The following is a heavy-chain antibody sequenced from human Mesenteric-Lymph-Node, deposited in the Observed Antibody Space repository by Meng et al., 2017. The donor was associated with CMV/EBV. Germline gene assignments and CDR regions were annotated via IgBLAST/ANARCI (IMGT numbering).Heavy chain of an antibody. V-gene: IGHV4-31*02. CDR2: IYYSDTT. D-gene: IGHD3-22*01. J-gene: IGHJ4*02. CDR3: ARADYYDSSGYYYFDY. Sequence: SINSGDYYWTCIRQHPGKGLEWIGYIYYSDTTYCNPSLENRVTISIDTSENQFSLMLTSVTAADTAVYYCARADYYDSSGYYYFDYWGQGTLVTVSS. CDR1: SINSGDYY.